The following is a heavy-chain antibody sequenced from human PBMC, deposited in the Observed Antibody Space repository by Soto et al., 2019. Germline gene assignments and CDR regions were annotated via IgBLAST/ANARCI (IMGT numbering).Heavy chain of an antibody. CDR3: ARQFDYDTSGYYYAY. CDR1: GGTFNKYA. D-gene: IGHD3-22*01. Sequence: QVPLVQSGAEVKKPGSSVKVSCKASGGTFNKYAIDWVRQAPGQGLEWMGGIIPLFGTANYAQKFQGRVTITADEATSTAYMELTSLRSEDTAVYYCARQFDYDTSGYYYAYWGQGTLVTVSS. CDR2: IIPLFGTA. V-gene: IGHV1-69*01. J-gene: IGHJ4*02.